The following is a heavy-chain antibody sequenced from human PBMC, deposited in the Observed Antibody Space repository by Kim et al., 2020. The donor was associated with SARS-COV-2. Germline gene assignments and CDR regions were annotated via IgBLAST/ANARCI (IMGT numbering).Heavy chain of an antibody. CDR2: ISSSSSTI. V-gene: IGHV3-48*04. D-gene: IGHD3-10*01. J-gene: IGHJ6*02. CDR3: ARDSAQLLWFGELLYPGPYDYGMDV. Sequence: GGSLRLSCAASGFTFSSYSMNWVRQAPGKGLEWVSYISSSSSTIYYADSVKGRFTISRDNAKNSLYLQMNSLRAEDTAVYYCARDSAQLLWFGELLYPGPYDYGMDVWGQGTTVTVSS. CDR1: GFTFSSYS.